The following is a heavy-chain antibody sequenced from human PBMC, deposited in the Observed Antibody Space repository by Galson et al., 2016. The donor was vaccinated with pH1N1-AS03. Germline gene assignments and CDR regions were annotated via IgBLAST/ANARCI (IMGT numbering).Heavy chain of an antibody. CDR3: ARSPGYCSAGSCSDQGYFDY. J-gene: IGHJ4*02. V-gene: IGHV3-9*01. CDR2: IDWNSGTI. CDR1: GFTFDDSA. D-gene: IGHD2-15*01. Sequence: SLRLSCAGSGFTFDDSAMHWVRQAPGKGLEWVSGIDWNSGTIDYTDSVKGRFTISRDNAKKSLYLQMNSLRAEDTALYYCARSPGYCSAGSCSDQGYFDYWGPGTLVTVSS.